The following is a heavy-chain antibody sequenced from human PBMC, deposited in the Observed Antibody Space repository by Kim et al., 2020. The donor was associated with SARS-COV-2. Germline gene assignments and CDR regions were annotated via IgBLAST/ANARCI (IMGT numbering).Heavy chain of an antibody. D-gene: IGHD6-19*01. CDR2: IYYSGST. Sequence: SETLSLTCTVSDGSISSSSYYWGWIRQPTGKGLEWIGSIYYSGSTYYNPSLKSRVTISVDTSKNQFSLKLSSVTAADTAVYYCARDLMRSGWDLGWFDP. CDR1: DGSISSSSYY. J-gene: IGHJ5*02. V-gene: IGHV4-39*07. CDR3: ARDLMRSGWDLGWFDP.